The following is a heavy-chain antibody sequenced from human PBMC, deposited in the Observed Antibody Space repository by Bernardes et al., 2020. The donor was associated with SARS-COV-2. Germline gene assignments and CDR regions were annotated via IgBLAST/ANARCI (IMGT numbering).Heavy chain of an antibody. J-gene: IGHJ4*02. Sequence: GGSLRLSCVASGFTFSSYWMSWVRQTPGKGLEWVANIRQDGSEEQYVDSLKGRFTISRDNARNSVYLQMNRLRVEDTAVYYCARASRTLEGHWGQGTRVTVSS. CDR2: IRQDGSEE. D-gene: IGHD3-3*01. V-gene: IGHV3-7*01. CDR1: GFTFSSYW. CDR3: ARASRTLEGH.